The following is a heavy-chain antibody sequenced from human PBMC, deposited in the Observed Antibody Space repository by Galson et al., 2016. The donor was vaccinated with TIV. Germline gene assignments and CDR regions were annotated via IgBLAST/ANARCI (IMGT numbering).Heavy chain of an antibody. J-gene: IGHJ4*02. V-gene: IGHV3-9*01. Sequence: SLRLSCAASGFTFDDYVIHWVRQGPGKGLEWVSSISWNGDKKIYAASVKGRFSISRDNAKNSRYRKMSSLRADDTAFYFCVKGAGRYRRIWYFDYWGQGALVTVSS. CDR1: GFTFDDYV. D-gene: IGHD1-1*01. CDR2: ISWNGDKK. CDR3: VKGAGRYRRIWYFDY.